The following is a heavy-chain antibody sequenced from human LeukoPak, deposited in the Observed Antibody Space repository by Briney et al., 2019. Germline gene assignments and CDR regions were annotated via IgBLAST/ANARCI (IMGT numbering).Heavy chain of an antibody. V-gene: IGHV3-64*01. J-gene: IGHJ5*02. CDR3: ARELAVAGTKWFDP. D-gene: IGHD6-19*01. CDR1: GFTFSSYA. CDR2: ISSNGGST. Sequence: GGSLRLSCAASGFTFSSYAMHWVRQAPGKGLEYVSAISSNGGSTYYANSVKGRFTISRDNSKNTLYLQMGSLRAEDMAVYYCARELAVAGTKWFDPWGQGTLVTVSS.